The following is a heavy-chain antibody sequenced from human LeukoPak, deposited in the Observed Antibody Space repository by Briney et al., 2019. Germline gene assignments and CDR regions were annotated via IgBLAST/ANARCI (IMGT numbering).Heavy chain of an antibody. J-gene: IGHJ4*02. Sequence: GGSLRLSCAASGFTVSRNYMSWVRQAPGKGLEWVSVIYSGGTTNYADSVKGRFTISRDNPKNTLYLQMNSLRAEDTAMYYCATQGIRNSAFDNWGQGTLVTVSS. CDR2: IYSGGTT. CDR3: ATQGIRNSAFDN. V-gene: IGHV3-53*05. CDR1: GFTVSRNY. D-gene: IGHD1-26*01.